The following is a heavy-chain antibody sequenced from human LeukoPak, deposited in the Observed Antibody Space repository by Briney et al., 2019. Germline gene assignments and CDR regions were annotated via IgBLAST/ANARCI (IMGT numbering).Heavy chain of an antibody. Sequence: PGGSLRLSCTASGFTFGDYPMSWFRQTPEKGLEWVSAITGDGGGTNHADSVKGRFTIFRDNFKNTLYLQMNSLRAEDTAVYYCAKETSSGNFVTIDCWGQGALVTVSS. CDR1: GFTFGDYP. J-gene: IGHJ4*02. CDR2: ITGDGGGT. D-gene: IGHD1-26*01. CDR3: AKETSSGNFVTIDC. V-gene: IGHV3-23*01.